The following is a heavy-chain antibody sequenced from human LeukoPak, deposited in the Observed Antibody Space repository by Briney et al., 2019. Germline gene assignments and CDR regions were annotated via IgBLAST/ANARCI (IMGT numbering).Heavy chain of an antibody. CDR3: AREDGYSSSWYSDY. D-gene: IGHD6-13*01. Sequence: GGSLRLSCAASGFRFSTYGMHWVRQAPGKGLEWVAVIWYDGSNKYYADSVKGRFTISRDNAKNSLYLQMNSLRAEDTAVYYCAREDGYSSSWYSDYWGQGTLVTVSS. CDR2: IWYDGSNK. J-gene: IGHJ4*02. V-gene: IGHV3-33*01. CDR1: GFRFSTYG.